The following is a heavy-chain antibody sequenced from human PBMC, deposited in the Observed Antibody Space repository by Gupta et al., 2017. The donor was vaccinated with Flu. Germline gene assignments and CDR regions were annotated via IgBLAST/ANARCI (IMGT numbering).Heavy chain of an antibody. CDR1: GFTFSTYS. CDR3: ARSFSVGGRDWYFDL. J-gene: IGHJ2*01. V-gene: IGHV3-21*01. D-gene: IGHD3-16*01. CDR2: ISSSSSYI. Sequence: QLVESGGGLVKPGGSLRLSCAASGFTFSTYSINWVRQAPGKGLAWVSSISSSSSYIYYADSVRGRFTISRDNAKNSLYLQMNSLRAEDTAVYYCARSFSVGGRDWYFDLWGRGTLVTVSS.